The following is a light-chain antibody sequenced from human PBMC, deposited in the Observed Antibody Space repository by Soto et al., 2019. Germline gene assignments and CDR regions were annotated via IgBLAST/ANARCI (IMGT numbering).Light chain of an antibody. CDR3: QQYGSSPIT. CDR1: QSISSS. CDR2: GAS. V-gene: IGKV3-20*01. Sequence: EIVLTQSPGTLSLSPGERATLSCRASQSISSSLAWYQQKPGQAPRLLIYGASSRATGIPDRFSGSGSGIDFTLIISRLEPEDFAVYYCQQYGSSPITFGQGTRLEIK. J-gene: IGKJ5*01.